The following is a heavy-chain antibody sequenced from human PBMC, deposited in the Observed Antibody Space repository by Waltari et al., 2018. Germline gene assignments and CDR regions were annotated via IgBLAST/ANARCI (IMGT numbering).Heavy chain of an antibody. CDR1: GGSFSGYY. Sequence: QVQLQQWGAGLLKPSETLSLTCAVYGGSFSGYYWSWIRQHPGKGLEWIGEINHSVSTNYNPSLKSRVTISVDTSKNQFSLKLSSVTAADTAVYYCARGCIAVAGTTLYRRDWYFDLWGRGTLVTVSS. CDR2: INHSVST. J-gene: IGHJ2*01. V-gene: IGHV4-34*01. CDR3: ARGCIAVAGTTLYRRDWYFDL. D-gene: IGHD6-19*01.